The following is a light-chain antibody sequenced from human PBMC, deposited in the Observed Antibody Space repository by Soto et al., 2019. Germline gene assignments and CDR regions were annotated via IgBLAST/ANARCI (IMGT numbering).Light chain of an antibody. Sequence: EIVLTQSPATLSLSPGERATLSCRASQSVSSYLACYQQKPGQAPRLLIYDASNRATGIPARFSGSGSATDISITISSLQREDFAVYYGQQGNNWPYTFGQGTKLESK. V-gene: IGKV3-11*01. J-gene: IGKJ2*01. CDR3: QQGNNWPYT. CDR1: QSVSSY. CDR2: DAS.